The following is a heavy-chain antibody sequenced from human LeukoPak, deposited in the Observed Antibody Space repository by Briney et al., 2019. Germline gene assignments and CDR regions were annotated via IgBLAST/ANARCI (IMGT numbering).Heavy chain of an antibody. D-gene: IGHD6-19*01. CDR2: ISASGSNT. J-gene: IGHJ4*02. V-gene: IGHV3-23*01. CDR3: AKDSVRSGGWFYFDS. CDR1: GFTFSSLD. Sequence: GGSLRLSCAASGFTFSSLDMCWVRQAPGKGLEWVSGISASGSNTFYADSVKSRFTISRDNSKNTLYLQMSSLRAEDTAIYYCAKDSVRSGGWFYFDSWGQGTLVSVSS.